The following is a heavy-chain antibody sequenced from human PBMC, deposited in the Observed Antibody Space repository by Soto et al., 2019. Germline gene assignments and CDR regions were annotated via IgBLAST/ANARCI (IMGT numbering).Heavy chain of an antibody. CDR2: ISSGGTI. J-gene: IGHJ4*02. V-gene: IGHV3-53*01. CDR3: VRVNWLVPFY. Sequence: PGGSLRLSCAGSGFNVSFSYMGWVRQAPGKGLEWVSLISSGGTIFYADSVKGRFSIDRETLRNTLSLQMNSLRVDDTALYYCVRVNWLVPFYWGPGTMVTVYS. CDR1: GFNVSFSY. D-gene: IGHD6-19*01.